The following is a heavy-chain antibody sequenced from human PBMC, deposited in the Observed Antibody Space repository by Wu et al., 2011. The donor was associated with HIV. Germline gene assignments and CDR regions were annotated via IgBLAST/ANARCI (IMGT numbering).Heavy chain of an antibody. V-gene: IGHV1-2*02. Sequence: QVQLVQSGAEVKKPGASVKVSCKASGFMFIGFYIHWVRQAPGQGLEWMGWINPNSGGTNYAQKFQGRVTMTRDTSISTAYMELSRLRSDDTAVYYCARDGWELPGEDFYYGLDVWGQGTTVTVSS. D-gene: IGHD1-26*01. CDR2: INPNSGGT. CDR1: GFMFIGFY. CDR3: ARDGWELPGEDFYYGLDV. J-gene: IGHJ6*02.